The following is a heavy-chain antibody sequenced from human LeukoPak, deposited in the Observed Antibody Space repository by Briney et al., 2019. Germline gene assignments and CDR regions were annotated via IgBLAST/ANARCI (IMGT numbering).Heavy chain of an antibody. Sequence: ASVKVSCKASGYTFTSYDINWVRQATGQGVEWMGWMNPNSGNTGYAQKFQGRVTITRNTSISTAYMELSSLRSEDTAVYYCARVGDYGDYGPLDYWGQGTLVTVSS. CDR1: GYTFTSYD. CDR3: ARVGDYGDYGPLDY. D-gene: IGHD4-17*01. J-gene: IGHJ4*02. CDR2: MNPNSGNT. V-gene: IGHV1-8*03.